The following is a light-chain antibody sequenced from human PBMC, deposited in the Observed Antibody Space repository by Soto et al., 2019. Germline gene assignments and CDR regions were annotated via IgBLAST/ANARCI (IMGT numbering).Light chain of an antibody. CDR3: QQYNYWPRT. J-gene: IGKJ1*01. CDR2: GAS. Sequence: VMTQSPATLSVSPGERASLSCRASQSVSSNLAWYQQKPGQAPRLLIYGASTRATGFPARFSGSGSGTEFTLTISSLQSEDFAVYYCQQYNYWPRTFGQGTKVDIK. CDR1: QSVSSN. V-gene: IGKV3-15*01.